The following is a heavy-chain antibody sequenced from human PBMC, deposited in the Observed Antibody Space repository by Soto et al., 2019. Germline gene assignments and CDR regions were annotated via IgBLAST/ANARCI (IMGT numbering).Heavy chain of an antibody. CDR3: AHRRGFGEFDP. CDR1: GFSFTTSGVG. Sequence: QITLKESGPTLVKPTQTLTLTCTFSGFSFTTSGVGVGWIRQTPRQALEWLAITYGDDSKRYSPSLKSRLTITKDHSKNQVVLTMTNMDPVDTATYYCAHRRGFGEFDPWGQGTLVTVSS. V-gene: IGHV2-5*02. J-gene: IGHJ5*02. D-gene: IGHD3-10*01. CDR2: TYGDDSK.